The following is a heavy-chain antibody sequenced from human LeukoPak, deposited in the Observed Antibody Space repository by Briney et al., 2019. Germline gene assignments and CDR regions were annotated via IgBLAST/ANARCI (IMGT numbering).Heavy chain of an antibody. Sequence: GGSLRLSCAASGFIFSNYGMHWVRQAPGKGLEWVALTCFDERHKTNADSDKGRLTTSRDNYKTNQNLQMKSLRAEDKAVYYCSRDLGCGADCYGAFDIWGQGTMVSVSS. V-gene: IGHV3-33*08. D-gene: IGHD2-21*02. J-gene: IGHJ3*02. CDR3: SRDLGCGADCYGAFDI. CDR1: GFIFSNYG. CDR2: TCFDERHK.